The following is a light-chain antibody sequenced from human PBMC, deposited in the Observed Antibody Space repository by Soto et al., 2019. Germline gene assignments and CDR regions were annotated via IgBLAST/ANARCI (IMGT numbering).Light chain of an antibody. CDR3: LQDYNYPLT. J-gene: IGKJ4*01. V-gene: IGKV1-6*01. CDR1: QGIRND. CDR2: AAS. Sequence: SQSPSSLSASVGDRVTITCRASQGIRNDLGWYQQKPGKAPKLLIYAASSLQSGVPSRFSGSGSGTDFTLTISSLQPEDCATYYCLQDYNYPLTFGGGTKVDIK.